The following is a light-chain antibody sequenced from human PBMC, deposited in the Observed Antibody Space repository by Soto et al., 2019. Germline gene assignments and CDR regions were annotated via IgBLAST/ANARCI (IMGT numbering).Light chain of an antibody. Sequence: EIVMTQSPATLSVSPGERATLSCRASQSVSSNLAWYQQKPGQAPRLLIYDASARATGIPARFSGSGSGTEFTLTISSLQSEDFAVYYCQQYNNWPPEGTFGQGTKVEIK. CDR3: QQYNNWPPEGT. CDR2: DAS. J-gene: IGKJ1*01. CDR1: QSVSSN. V-gene: IGKV3-15*01.